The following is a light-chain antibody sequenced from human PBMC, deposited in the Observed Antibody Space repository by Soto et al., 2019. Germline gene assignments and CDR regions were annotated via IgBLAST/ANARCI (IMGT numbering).Light chain of an antibody. CDR2: DVS. J-gene: IGLJ2*01. V-gene: IGLV2-14*01. CDR1: SSDVGGYNY. Sequence: QSVLTQPASVSGSPGQSITISCTGTSSDVGGYNYVSWYQQHPGKAPKFIIYDVSNRPSGVSNRFSGSKSGNTASLTISGLQAEDEADYYCSSYTSSSTHVVFGGGTKLTVL. CDR3: SSYTSSSTHVV.